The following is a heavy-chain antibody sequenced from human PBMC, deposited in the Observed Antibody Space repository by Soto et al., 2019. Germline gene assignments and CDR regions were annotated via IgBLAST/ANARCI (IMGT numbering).Heavy chain of an antibody. D-gene: IGHD1-26*01. CDR1: GYSISSSNW. J-gene: IGHJ4*02. CDR3: AAGGIVGATTADY. V-gene: IGHV4-28*01. CDR2: IYYSGST. Sequence: QVQLQESGPGLVKPSDTLSLTCAVSGYSISSSNWWGWIRQPPGKGLEWIGYIYYSGSTYYNPSLKSRVTLSVDTSKNQFSLKLSSVTAVDTAVYYCAAGGIVGATTADYWGQGTLVTVSS.